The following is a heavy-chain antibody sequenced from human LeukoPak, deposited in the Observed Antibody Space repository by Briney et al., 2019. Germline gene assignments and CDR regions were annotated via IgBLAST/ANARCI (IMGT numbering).Heavy chain of an antibody. CDR2: IYYSGST. CDR1: GGSISSYY. Sequence: PSETLSLTCTVSGGSISSYYWSWIRQPAGKGLEWIGSIYYSGSTYYNPSLKSRVTISVDTSKNQFSLKLSSVTAADTAVYYCARPLGSSWSYYYFYYMDVWGKGTTVTVSS. J-gene: IGHJ6*03. V-gene: IGHV4-59*05. CDR3: ARPLGSSWSYYYFYYMDV. D-gene: IGHD6-13*01.